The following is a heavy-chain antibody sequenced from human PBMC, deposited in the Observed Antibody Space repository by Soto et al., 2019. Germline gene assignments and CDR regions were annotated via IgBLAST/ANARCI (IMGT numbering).Heavy chain of an antibody. J-gene: IGHJ4*02. V-gene: IGHV3-23*01. CDR1: GFTFSSYV. Sequence: EVQLLESGGGLAQPGDSLRLSCVASGFTFSSYVMTWVRQAPGKGLEWVSAISGSAEGTYYADSVKGRFAISRDNSRNTLHRQMNSLRVEDTAKYYCARYCGAAACYAGFDYWGQGTLLTVSS. CDR3: ARYCGAAACYAGFDY. CDR2: ISGSAEGT. D-gene: IGHD2-2*01.